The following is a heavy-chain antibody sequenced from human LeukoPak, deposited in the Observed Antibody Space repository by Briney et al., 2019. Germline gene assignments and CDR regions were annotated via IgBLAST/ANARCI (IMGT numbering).Heavy chain of an antibody. J-gene: IGHJ4*02. D-gene: IGHD1-1*01. Sequence: GGSLRLSCAASGFTFSSYWMSWVRQAPGKGLEWVSTISNSDGNTYYADSVKGRFTISRDNSKNTLYLQIYTLTAEDTAIYYCAKATGNLGNWGQGTQVTVSS. V-gene: IGHV3-23*01. CDR3: AKATGNLGN. CDR1: GFTFSSYW. CDR2: ISNSDGNT.